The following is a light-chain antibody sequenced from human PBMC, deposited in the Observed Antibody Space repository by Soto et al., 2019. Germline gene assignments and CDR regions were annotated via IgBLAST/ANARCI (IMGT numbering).Light chain of an antibody. CDR2: GAS. CDR1: QSVSSN. V-gene: IGKV3-15*01. Sequence: EIVMTQSPATLSVSPGERATLSCGASQSVSSNLAWYQQKPGQSPRLLIYGASTRATGVPARFSGSGSGTEFTLTISSLQSEDFAVYYCQQYINLWTFGQGTKVDIK. J-gene: IGKJ1*01. CDR3: QQYINLWT.